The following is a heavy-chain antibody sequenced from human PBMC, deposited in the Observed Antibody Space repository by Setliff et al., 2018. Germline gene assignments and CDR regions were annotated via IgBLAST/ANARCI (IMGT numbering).Heavy chain of an antibody. J-gene: IGHJ4*02. V-gene: IGHV3-21*06. Sequence: GGSLRLSCVASGFTFNNYALNWVRQAPGKGLEWVSSISSRSTYIYYADSVKGRFTISRDNAINSLYLQMNSLRAEDTAMYYCARFACNGGSCYLSASDYWGQGTLVTVSS. CDR3: ARFACNGGSCYLSASDY. CDR1: GFTFNNYA. D-gene: IGHD2-15*01. CDR2: ISSRSTYI.